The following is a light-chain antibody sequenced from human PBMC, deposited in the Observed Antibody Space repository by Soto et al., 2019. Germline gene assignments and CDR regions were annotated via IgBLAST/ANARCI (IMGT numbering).Light chain of an antibody. CDR2: GAS. V-gene: IGKV3-20*01. J-gene: IGKJ1*01. Sequence: EIVLSQSPGTLSLSPGERATLSCRASQSVTNRYLAWYRQKPGQAPRLLIFGASIRDTGIPDRFSGSGSGTDFTLTISRLEPEDFEVYYCQQYGRSPGTFGQGTKVDIK. CDR1: QSVTNRY. CDR3: QQYGRSPGT.